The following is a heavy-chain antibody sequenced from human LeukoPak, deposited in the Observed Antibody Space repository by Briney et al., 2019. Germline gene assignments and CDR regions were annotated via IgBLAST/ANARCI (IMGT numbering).Heavy chain of an antibody. Sequence: GGSLRLSCAASGFTFSDYYMSWIRQAPGKGLEGVSYISSSGSNIYYADSVKGRFTISRDNAKNSLYLQMNSLRAEDTAVYYCARVYCRSTSCYFFDYWGQGTLVTVSS. CDR1: GFTFSDYY. CDR2: ISSSGSNI. D-gene: IGHD2-2*01. V-gene: IGHV3-11*01. J-gene: IGHJ4*02. CDR3: ARVYCRSTSCYFFDY.